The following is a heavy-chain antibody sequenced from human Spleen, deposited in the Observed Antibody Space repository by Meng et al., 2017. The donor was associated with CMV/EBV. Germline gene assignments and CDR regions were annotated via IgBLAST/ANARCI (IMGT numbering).Heavy chain of an antibody. CDR1: EYTFTDYY. D-gene: IGHD6-19*01. J-gene: IGHJ5*02. CDR3: ARGTSFAVPERIGDWLDP. Sequence: ASVKVSCKASEYTFTDYYIHWVRQAPGQGLEWMGWINPNSGDTKYAQKFQGTVTMTRDTSISTFYMDLSRLRSDDTAVYYCARGTSFAVPERIGDWLDPWGQGTLVTVSS. CDR2: INPNSGDT. V-gene: IGHV1-2*02.